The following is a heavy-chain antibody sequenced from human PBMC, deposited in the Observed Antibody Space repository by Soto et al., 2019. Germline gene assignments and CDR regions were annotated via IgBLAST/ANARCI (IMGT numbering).Heavy chain of an antibody. CDR3: AREDNGGNSGGALDI. Sequence: QVQLVQSGAEVKKPGASVKVSCKASGYTFTSDYLHWVRQAPGQGLEWMGIINPVGGRTSYAQKFQGRVTVTRDTFTSTVYMELRSLTYEDTAVYYCAREDNGGNSGGALDIWGQGTLVIVSS. D-gene: IGHD2-21*02. V-gene: IGHV1-46*03. CDR1: GYTFTSDY. J-gene: IGHJ3*02. CDR2: INPVGGRT.